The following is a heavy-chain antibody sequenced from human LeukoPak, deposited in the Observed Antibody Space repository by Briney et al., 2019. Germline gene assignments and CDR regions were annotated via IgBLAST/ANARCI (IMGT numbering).Heavy chain of an antibody. CDR3: ASGPIYRAAAGTSSRGAFDI. Sequence: SETLSLTCTVSGGSISSGGYYWSWIRQHPGKGLEWIGYIYYSGSTYYNPSLKSRVTISVDTSKNQFSLKLSSVTAADTAVYYCASGPIYRAAAGTSSRGAFDIWGQGTMVTVSS. CDR2: IYYSGST. V-gene: IGHV4-31*03. D-gene: IGHD6-13*01. CDR1: GGSISSGGYY. J-gene: IGHJ3*02.